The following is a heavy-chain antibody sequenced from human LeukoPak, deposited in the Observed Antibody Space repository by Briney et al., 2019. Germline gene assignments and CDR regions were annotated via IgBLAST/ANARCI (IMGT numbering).Heavy chain of an antibody. V-gene: IGHV1-18*01. CDR1: GYTFTSNG. CDR2: IIACNGNT. D-gene: IGHD5-12*01. Sequence: ASVKVSFKASGYTFTSNGISWVRQAHGQGLEWIGWIIACNGNTNYAQKLQGSVTITTDTSTSTAYMELRILRSDDTAVYYCARCVSSGGLLAFDYWGQGTLVTVSS. CDR3: ARCVSSGGLLAFDY. J-gene: IGHJ4*02.